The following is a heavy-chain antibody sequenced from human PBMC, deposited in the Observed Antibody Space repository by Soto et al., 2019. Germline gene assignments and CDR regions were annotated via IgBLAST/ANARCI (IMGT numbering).Heavy chain of an antibody. CDR3: ATSYGAGYRAFDF. Sequence: QGQLVQSWSDVKKAGSSVKVSCKASCDTFNFYTINWVRQAPGLGLEWMGRFNPILSTPNYAQKFEGRVTITADKSTNPAYMELSRLRVEDTAMYYCATSYGAGYRAFDFWGQGALVTVSS. CDR2: FNPILSTP. V-gene: IGHV1-69*08. J-gene: IGHJ4*02. D-gene: IGHD3-10*01. CDR1: CDTFNFYT.